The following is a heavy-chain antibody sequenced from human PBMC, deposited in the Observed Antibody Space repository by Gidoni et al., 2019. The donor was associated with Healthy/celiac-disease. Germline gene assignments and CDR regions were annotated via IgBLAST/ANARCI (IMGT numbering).Heavy chain of an antibody. CDR3: ARDRRGYCSSTSCSIYFDY. V-gene: IGHV4-61*01. CDR1: GCSVLSCSYF. CDR2: SYYSGST. J-gene: IGHJ4*02. D-gene: IGHD2-2*01. Sequence: QVQLQESGPGLVKPSEPLSLTCTFSGCSVLSCSYFWSWIRQPPGKGLEWIGYSYYSGSTNYNPSLKSRVTISVDTSKNQFSRKLSSVTAADTAVYYCARDRRGYCSSTSCSIYFDYWGQGTLVTVSS.